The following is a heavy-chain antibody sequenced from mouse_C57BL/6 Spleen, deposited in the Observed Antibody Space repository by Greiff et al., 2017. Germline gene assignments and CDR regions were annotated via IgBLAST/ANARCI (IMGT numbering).Heavy chain of an antibody. Sequence: VQLQQSGAELVKPGASVKISCKASGYAFSSYWMNWVKQRPGKGLEWIGQLYPGDGDTNYNGKFKGKATLTADKSSSTAYMQLSSLTSEDSAVYFCARSGDYGSRYFDYWGQGTTLTVSS. V-gene: IGHV1-80*01. J-gene: IGHJ2*01. D-gene: IGHD1-1*01. CDR2: LYPGDGDT. CDR3: ARSGDYGSRYFDY. CDR1: GYAFSSYW.